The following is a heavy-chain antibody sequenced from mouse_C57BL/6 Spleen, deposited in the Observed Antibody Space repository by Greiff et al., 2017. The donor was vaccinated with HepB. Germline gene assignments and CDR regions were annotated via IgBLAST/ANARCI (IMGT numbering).Heavy chain of an antibody. D-gene: IGHD2-3*01. CDR1: GFTFTDYY. J-gene: IGHJ4*01. V-gene: IGHV7-3*01. Sequence: EVQVVESGGGLVQPGGSLSLSCAASGFTFTDYYMSWVRQPPGKALEWLGFIRNKANGYTTEYSASVKGRFTISRDNSQSILYLQMNALRAEDSATYYCASNDGYPYAMDYWGQGTSVTVSS. CDR2: IRNKANGYTT. CDR3: ASNDGYPYAMDY.